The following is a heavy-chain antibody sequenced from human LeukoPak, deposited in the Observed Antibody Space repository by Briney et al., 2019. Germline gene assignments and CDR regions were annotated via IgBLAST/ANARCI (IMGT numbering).Heavy chain of an antibody. D-gene: IGHD2-2*02. CDR3: ARDRCSSTSCYTPDAFDI. V-gene: IGHV3-7*01. J-gene: IGHJ3*02. Sequence: GGSLRLSCAASGFTFSSYWMSWVRQAPGKGLDCVANIKQDGSEKYYVDSVKGRFTISRDNAKNSLYLQMNSLRAEDTAVYYCARDRCSSTSCYTPDAFDIWGQGTMVTVSS. CDR2: IKQDGSEK. CDR1: GFTFSSYW.